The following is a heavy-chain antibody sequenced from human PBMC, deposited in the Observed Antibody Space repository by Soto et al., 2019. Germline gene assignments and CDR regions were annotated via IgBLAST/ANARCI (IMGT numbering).Heavy chain of an antibody. V-gene: IGHV3-23*01. D-gene: IGHD3-10*02. CDR3: AQGTRRFTMS. CDR1: GFTFSSHA. Sequence: SLRLSCAASGFTFSSHAMSWVRQAPEKGLEWVSAITADGAATYYSDSVKGRFTISRDNSKNTVFLQLNSLRAEDTALYFCAQGTRRFTMSWGLGTLVTVSS. CDR2: ITADGAAT. J-gene: IGHJ4*02.